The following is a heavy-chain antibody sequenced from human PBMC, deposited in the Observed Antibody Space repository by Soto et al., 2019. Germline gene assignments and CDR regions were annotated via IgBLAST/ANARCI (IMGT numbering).Heavy chain of an antibody. J-gene: IGHJ5*02. CDR2: INPHGGST. CDR3: ARSSGGNFGIIIEGSNWFDP. V-gene: IGHV1-46*01. D-gene: IGHD3-3*01. Sequence: ASVKVSCKAPGDTFTSYYLNWVRQAPGQGLEWMGVINPHGGSTKYAQKFQGRITMTRDTSRSTVYMELSSLRSDDTAIYYCARSSGGNFGIIIEGSNWFDPWGQGTPVTVSS. CDR1: GDTFTSYY.